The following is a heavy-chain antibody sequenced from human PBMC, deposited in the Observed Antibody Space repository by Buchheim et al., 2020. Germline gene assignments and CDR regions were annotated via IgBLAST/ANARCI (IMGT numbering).Heavy chain of an antibody. CDR1: GFSLSTSGVG. D-gene: IGHD3-3*01. V-gene: IGHV2-5*02. Sequence: QITLKESGPTLVKPTQTLTLTCTFSGFSLSTSGVGVGWIRQPPGKALEWLALIYWDDNKRYSPSLKSSLTLTKDTSNNLLVLTMTNMDPVDTATYYCAGYDFWSGYYKDRGGYFDYWGQGTL. J-gene: IGHJ4*02. CDR2: IYWDDNK. CDR3: AGYDFWSGYYKDRGGYFDY.